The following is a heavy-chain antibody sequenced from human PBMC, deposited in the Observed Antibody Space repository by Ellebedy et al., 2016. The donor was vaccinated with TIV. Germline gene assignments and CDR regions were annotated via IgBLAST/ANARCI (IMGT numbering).Heavy chain of an antibody. J-gene: IGHJ5*02. CDR3: ARGHNWFDL. Sequence: SETLSLXCTVSGGSISSGSYYWSWVRQPAGKGLEWIGRISSGGTSYNPSLRSRVTMSVDTSKNQFSLRLTSAMAADAAVYYCARGHNWFDLWGQGTLVIVSS. V-gene: IGHV4-61*02. CDR2: ISSGGT. CDR1: GGSISSGSYY.